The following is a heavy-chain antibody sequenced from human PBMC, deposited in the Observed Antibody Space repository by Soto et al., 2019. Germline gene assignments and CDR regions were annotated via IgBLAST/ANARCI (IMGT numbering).Heavy chain of an antibody. CDR3: ARGGLFDP. J-gene: IGHJ5*02. CDR2: IYHSGST. CDR1: GGSISSCGYS. D-gene: IGHD5-12*01. V-gene: IGHV4-30-2*01. Sequence: SETLSLTCAVSGGSISSCGYSWSWIRQPPGKGLEWIGYIYHSGSTYYNPSLKSRVTISVDRSKNQFSLKLSSVTAADTAVYYCARGGLFDPWGQGTLVTVSS.